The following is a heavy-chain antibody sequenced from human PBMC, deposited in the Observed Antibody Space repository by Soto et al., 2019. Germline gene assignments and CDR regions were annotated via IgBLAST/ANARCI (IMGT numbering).Heavy chain of an antibody. D-gene: IGHD3-3*01. Sequence: WTWIRQPPGKGLEWIGYIYYSGSTNYNPSLRSRVTISVDTSKNQFSLNLRSVTAADTAVYYCARDRSARFWGQGTLVTVSS. CDR2: IYYSGST. CDR3: ARDRSARF. J-gene: IGHJ4*02. V-gene: IGHV4-59*01.